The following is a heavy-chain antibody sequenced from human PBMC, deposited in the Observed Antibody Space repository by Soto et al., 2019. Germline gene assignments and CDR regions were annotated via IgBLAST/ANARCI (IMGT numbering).Heavy chain of an antibody. J-gene: IGHJ4*02. Sequence: QITLKEAGPTLVKPTQTLTLTCSFSGFSLITSGVGVGWIRQPPGKALEWLALIYWDDDKGYSTSLKSRLTTTKDPYKNQVVLTMTNMDPADTATYYCAHTMAPRIFDYWGQGTLVTVSS. CDR3: AHTMAPRIFDY. V-gene: IGHV2-5*02. CDR2: IYWDDDK. CDR1: GFSLITSGVG.